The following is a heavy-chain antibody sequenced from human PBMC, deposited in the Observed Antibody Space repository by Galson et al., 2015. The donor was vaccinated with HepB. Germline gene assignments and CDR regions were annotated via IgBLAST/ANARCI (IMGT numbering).Heavy chain of an antibody. D-gene: IGHD4-17*01. CDR2: IRYDGGSR. J-gene: IGHJ6*02. CDR3: AKPMTRAHMTVETTFYGLGV. Sequence: SLRLSCAASGFNFGISGMHWVRQAPGKGLEWVAFIRYDGGSRYYVDSVKGRFTSARDNAKNTLYLEMHSLRVEDTAVYYCAKPMTRAHMTVETTFYGLGVWGQGTTVTVSS. CDR1: GFNFGISG. V-gene: IGHV3-30*02.